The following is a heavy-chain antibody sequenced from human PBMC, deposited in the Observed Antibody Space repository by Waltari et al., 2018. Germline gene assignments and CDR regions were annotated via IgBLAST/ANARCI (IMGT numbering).Heavy chain of an antibody. Sequence: EVQLVESGGGLVQPGGSLRLSCAASVFPFSPYGMNWVRQAPGKGLEWVSHISGSGSPIYYADSVKGRFTVSRDNAKNSLFLQMNSLRAEDSAVYYCVPLGASRLTLTSWGQGTLVTVSS. CDR1: VFPFSPYG. J-gene: IGHJ4*02. D-gene: IGHD1-26*01. CDR2: ISGSGSPI. V-gene: IGHV3-48*04. CDR3: VPLGASRLTLTS.